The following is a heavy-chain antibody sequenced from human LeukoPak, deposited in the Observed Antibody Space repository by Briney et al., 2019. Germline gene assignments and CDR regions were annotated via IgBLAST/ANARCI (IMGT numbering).Heavy chain of an antibody. CDR3: ARDYDILTGYDAFDI. D-gene: IGHD3-9*01. V-gene: IGHV1-69*06. CDR1: GGTFSSYA. J-gene: IGHJ3*02. Sequence: ASVKVSCKASGGTFSSYAISWVRQAPGQGLEWMGGIIPIFGTANYAQKFQGRVTITADKSTSTAYMELSSLRSEDTAVYYCARDYDILTGYDAFDIWGQGTMVTVSS. CDR2: IIPIFGTA.